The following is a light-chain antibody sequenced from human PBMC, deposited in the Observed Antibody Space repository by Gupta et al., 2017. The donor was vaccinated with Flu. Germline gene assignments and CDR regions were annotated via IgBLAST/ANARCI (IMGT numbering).Light chain of an antibody. CDR1: QSVSSY. V-gene: IGKV3-11*01. Sequence: IGLPQSPAPLSLSPGERATLPCRASQSVSSYLPWYQQKPGEAPRPLIYDAANRATGIPARCSGSGSGTDFTLTISSLEHEDFAVYYCQQRSNWSPPTFGGGTKVEIK. CDR2: DAA. J-gene: IGKJ4*01. CDR3: QQRSNWSPPT.